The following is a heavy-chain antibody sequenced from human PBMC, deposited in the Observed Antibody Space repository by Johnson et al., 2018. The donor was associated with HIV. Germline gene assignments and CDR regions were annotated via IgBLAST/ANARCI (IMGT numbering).Heavy chain of an antibody. V-gene: IGHV3-30*14. CDR1: EFTFSSYA. CDR2: ISYDGSHK. CDR3: ARAQGCSSTSCSAVGAFYI. J-gene: IGHJ3*02. Sequence: QVQLVESGGGVVQPGRSLRLSCAASEFTFSSYAMHWVRQAPGKGLEWVAVISYDGSHKYYADSVKGRFTISRDNSKNTLYLQMNSLRAGDTAVYYCARAQGCSSTSCSAVGAFYIWGQGTVVTVSS. D-gene: IGHD2-2*01.